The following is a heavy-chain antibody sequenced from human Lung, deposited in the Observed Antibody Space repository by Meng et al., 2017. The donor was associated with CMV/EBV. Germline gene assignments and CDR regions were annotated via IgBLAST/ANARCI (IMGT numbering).Heavy chain of an antibody. CDR2: IRYDGSNK. CDR3: AKDPNPHYYDSSGLDY. J-gene: IGHJ4*02. CDR1: GFTFSSYG. D-gene: IGHD3-22*01. V-gene: IGHV3-30*02. Sequence: GRSXRPXXAASGFTFSSYGMHWVRQAPGKGLEWVAFIRYDGSNKYYADSVKGRFTISRDNSKNTLYLQMNSLRAEDTAVYYCAKDPNPHYYDSSGLDYWGQGXLVTVSS.